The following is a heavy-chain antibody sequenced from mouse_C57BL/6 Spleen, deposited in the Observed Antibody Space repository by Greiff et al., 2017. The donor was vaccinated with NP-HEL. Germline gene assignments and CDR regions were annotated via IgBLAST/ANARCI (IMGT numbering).Heavy chain of an antibody. Sequence: EVMLVESGGGLVKPGGSLKLSCAASGFTFSDYGMHWVRQAPEKGLEWVAYISSGSSTIYYADTVKGRFTISRDNAKNTLFLQMTSLRSEDTAMYYCARCMITRALDYWGQGTSVTVSS. CDR2: ISSGSSTI. V-gene: IGHV5-17*01. CDR3: ARCMITRALDY. J-gene: IGHJ4*01. D-gene: IGHD2-4*01. CDR1: GFTFSDYG.